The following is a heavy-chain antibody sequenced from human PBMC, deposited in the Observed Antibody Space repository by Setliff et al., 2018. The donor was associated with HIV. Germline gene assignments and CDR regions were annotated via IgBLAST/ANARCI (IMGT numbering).Heavy chain of an antibody. D-gene: IGHD1-1*01. CDR2: INPNSGGT. CDR1: GYTFTAYY. J-gene: IGHJ4*02. Sequence: GASVKVSCKSSGYTFTAYYMHWVRQAPGQGLEWMGRINPNSGGTNYAQKFQGRVTMTRDTSISTAYMELSRLRSDDTAVYFCARDPPAAMQLERPFDYWGQGTLVTVSS. CDR3: ARDPPAAMQLERPFDY. V-gene: IGHV1-2*06.